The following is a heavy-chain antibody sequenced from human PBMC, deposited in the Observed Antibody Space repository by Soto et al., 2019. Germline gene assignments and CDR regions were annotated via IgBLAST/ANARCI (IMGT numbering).Heavy chain of an antibody. CDR1: GYTFTCYY. CDR3: ARGYSYAGFFDP. D-gene: IGHD5-18*01. CDR2: INPNSGGT. V-gene: IGHV1-2*02. Sequence: DSVNVACKASGYTFTCYYMHWVRQAPGQGLEWMGWINPNSGGTNYAQKFQGRVTMTRDTSISTAYMELSRLRSDDTAVYYCARGYSYAGFFDPWGQGTLVTVTS. J-gene: IGHJ5*02.